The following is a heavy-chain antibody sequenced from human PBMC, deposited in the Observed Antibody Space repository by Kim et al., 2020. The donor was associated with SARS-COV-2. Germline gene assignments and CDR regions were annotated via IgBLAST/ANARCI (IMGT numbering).Heavy chain of an antibody. D-gene: IGHD3-22*01. V-gene: IGHV3-21*01. J-gene: IGHJ6*02. CDR2: ISSSSSYI. CDR1: GFTFSSYS. CDR3: ARDHYDSSGYYYLTPPRGSHYGMDV. Sequence: GGSLRLSCAASGFTFSSYSMNWVRQAPGKGLEWVSSISSSSSYIYYADSVKGRFTISRDNAKNSLYLQMNSLRAEDTAVYYCARDHYDSSGYYYLTPPRGSHYGMDVWGQGTTVTVSS.